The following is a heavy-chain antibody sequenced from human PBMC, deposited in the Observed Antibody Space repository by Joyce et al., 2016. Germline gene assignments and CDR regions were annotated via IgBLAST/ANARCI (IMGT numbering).Heavy chain of an antibody. V-gene: IGHV4-4*07. CDR1: GGSIHNYY. Sequence: QLQLQESGPGLVKPSETLSLSCNVSGGSIHNYYWSWIRQPAGKGLEWIGRIYSSGSTNYNPSRKSRVTMSVNTSKNQFSLKLSAVTAADTAIYYCARDDYGDYYYYNGMDVWGQGTTVTVSS. J-gene: IGHJ6*02. D-gene: IGHD4-17*01. CDR3: ARDDYGDYYYYNGMDV. CDR2: IYSSGST.